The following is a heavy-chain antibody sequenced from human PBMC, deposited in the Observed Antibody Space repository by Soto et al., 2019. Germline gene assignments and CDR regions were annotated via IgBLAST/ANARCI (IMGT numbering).Heavy chain of an antibody. Sequence: PGGSLRLSCAASGFTFSSYSMNCVRQAPGKGLEWVSSISSSSSYIYYADSVKGRFTISRDNAKNSLYLQMNSLRAEDTAVYYCARDQPGYSYGYGLGYWGQGTLVTVSS. CDR2: ISSSSSYI. J-gene: IGHJ4*02. CDR1: GFTFSSYS. V-gene: IGHV3-21*01. CDR3: ARDQPGYSYGYGLGY. D-gene: IGHD5-18*01.